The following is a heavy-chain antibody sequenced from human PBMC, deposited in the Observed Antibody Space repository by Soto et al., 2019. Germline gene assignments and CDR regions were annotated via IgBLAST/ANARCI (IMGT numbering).Heavy chain of an antibody. CDR2: IYPTGST. CDR1: GDSFSNYY. CDR3: ATGRSEVVPGAMDT. D-gene: IGHD2-2*01. J-gene: IGHJ5*02. V-gene: IGHV4-4*07. Sequence: PSETLSLTCTVSGDSFSNYYCNWVRKSAGKGLEWIGRIYPTGSTTYNPSLKSRLTMSVDTSKNQFSLRLTSMTAADTAVYYCATGRSEVVPGAMDTWGQGTLVTVSS.